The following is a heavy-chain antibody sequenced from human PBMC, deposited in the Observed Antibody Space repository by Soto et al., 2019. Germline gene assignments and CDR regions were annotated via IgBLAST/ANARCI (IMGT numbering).Heavy chain of an antibody. J-gene: IGHJ6*02. Sequence: KPSETLSLTCTVSGGSVSSGSYYWSWIRQPPGKGLEWIGYIYYSGSTNYNPSLKSRVTISVDTSKNQFSLKLSSVTAADTAVYYCAREKIRLGITGTPYYYYGMDVWGQGTTVTVSS. CDR2: IYYSGST. V-gene: IGHV4-61*01. CDR1: GGSVSSGSYY. CDR3: AREKIRLGITGTPYYYYGMDV. D-gene: IGHD1-20*01.